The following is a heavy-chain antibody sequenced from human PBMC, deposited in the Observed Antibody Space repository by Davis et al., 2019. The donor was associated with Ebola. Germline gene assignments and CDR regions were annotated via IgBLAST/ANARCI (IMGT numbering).Heavy chain of an antibody. CDR2: FGTGGDT. CDR3: AKDDCSGGSCYSFVY. Sequence: GESLKISCETSGFIFRNYVMSWVRQAPGKGLEWVSTFGTGGDTYYADSVKGRFTISRDNSKNTLYLQMNSLRAEDTAVYYCAKDDCSGGSCYSFVYWGQGTLVTVSS. J-gene: IGHJ4*02. CDR1: GFIFRNYV. D-gene: IGHD2-15*01. V-gene: IGHV3-23*01.